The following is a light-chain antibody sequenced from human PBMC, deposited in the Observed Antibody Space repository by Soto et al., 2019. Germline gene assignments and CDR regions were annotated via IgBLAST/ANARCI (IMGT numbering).Light chain of an antibody. J-gene: IGLJ3*02. CDR1: SSNIGINT. CDR3: AAWDDSLSGRV. Sequence: QSVLTQPPSASGTPGRRVTISCSGTSSNIGINTVNWYQQLPGTAPKLLIYSNNQRPSGVPDRFSGSKSGTSASLAISGLQSEDEADCYCAAWDDSLSGRVFGGGTKLTVL. CDR2: SNN. V-gene: IGLV1-44*01.